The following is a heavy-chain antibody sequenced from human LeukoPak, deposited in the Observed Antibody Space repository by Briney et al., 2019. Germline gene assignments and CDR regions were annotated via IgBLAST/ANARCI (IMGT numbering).Heavy chain of an antibody. CDR1: GGTLSSYA. V-gene: IGHV1-69*01. CDR3: ASGRRGVGGYYLGY. Sequence: GASVRVSCKASGGTLSSYAISWVRQAPGQGLEWMGGIIPIFGTANYAQKFQGRVTITADESTSTAYMELSSLRSEDTAVYYCASGRRGVGGYYLGYWGQGTLVTVSS. J-gene: IGHJ4*02. D-gene: IGHD3-22*01. CDR2: IIPIFGTA.